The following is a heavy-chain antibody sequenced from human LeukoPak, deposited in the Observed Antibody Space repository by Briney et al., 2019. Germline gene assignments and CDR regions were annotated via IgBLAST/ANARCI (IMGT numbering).Heavy chain of an antibody. Sequence: SETLSLTCAVYGGSFSGYYWSWIRQPPGKGLEWIGEINHSGSTNYNPSLKSRVTISVDTSKNQFSLKLSSVTAADTAVYYCARVEAAAGINYWGQGTLDTVSS. CDR3: ARVEAAAGINY. CDR2: INHSGST. CDR1: GGSFSGYY. J-gene: IGHJ4*02. D-gene: IGHD6-13*01. V-gene: IGHV4-34*01.